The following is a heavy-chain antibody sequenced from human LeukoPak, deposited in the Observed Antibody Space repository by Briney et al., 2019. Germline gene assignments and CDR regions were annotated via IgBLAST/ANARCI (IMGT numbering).Heavy chain of an antibody. J-gene: IGHJ6*03. Sequence: ASVKVSCKVSVYTLTELSMYWVRQAPGKGLEWMGGFDPEDGETIYAQKFQGRVTMTEDTSTDTAYMELSSLTSEDTAVYYCARALRGYSYHMDVWGKGTTVTVSS. V-gene: IGHV1-24*01. CDR1: VYTLTELS. CDR2: FDPEDGET. CDR3: ARALRGYSYHMDV.